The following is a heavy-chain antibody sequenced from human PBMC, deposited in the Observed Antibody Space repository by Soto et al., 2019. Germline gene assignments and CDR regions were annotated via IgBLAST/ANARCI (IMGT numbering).Heavy chain of an antibody. V-gene: IGHV1-69*13. CDR2: IIPIFGTA. CDR1: GGTFSSYA. CDR3: ARSRDGYNYGHRDAFDI. J-gene: IGHJ3*02. Sequence: ASVKVSCKASGGTFSSYAISWVRQAPGQGLEWMGGIIPIFGTANYAQKFQGRVTITADESTSTAYMELSSLRSEDTAVYYCARSRDGYNYGHRDAFDIWGQGTMVTISS. D-gene: IGHD5-12*01.